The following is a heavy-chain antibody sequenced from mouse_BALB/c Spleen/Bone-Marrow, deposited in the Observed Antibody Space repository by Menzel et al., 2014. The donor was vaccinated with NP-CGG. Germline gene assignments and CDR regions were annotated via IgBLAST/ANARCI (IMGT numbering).Heavy chain of an antibody. V-gene: IGHV1S81*02. CDR3: TRECDSQVAY. J-gene: IGHJ3*01. D-gene: IGHD3-2*02. CDR2: INPSNGGT. Sequence: VQLHQSGAELVKPGASVQLSCKASGYTFTSYYMYWVKQRPGQGLEWIGEINPSNGGTNFNEKFKNKATLTVDKSSSAAYMQLSSLTSEDSAVYYCTRECDSQVAYWGQGTLVTVTA. CDR1: GYTFTSYY.